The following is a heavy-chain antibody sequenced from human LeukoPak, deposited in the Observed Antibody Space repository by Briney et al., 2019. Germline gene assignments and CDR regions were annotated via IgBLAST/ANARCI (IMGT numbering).Heavy chain of an antibody. J-gene: IGHJ4*02. CDR3: ATPGIVGATRYFDY. V-gene: IGHV1-24*01. D-gene: IGHD1-26*01. CDR2: FDPEDGGT. CDR1: GYTLTELS. Sequence: ASVKVSCKVSGYTLTELSMHWVRQAPGKGLEWMGGFDPEDGGTIYAQKFQGRVTMTEDTSTDTAYMELSSLRSEDTAVYYCATPGIVGATRYFDYWGQGSLVTVSA.